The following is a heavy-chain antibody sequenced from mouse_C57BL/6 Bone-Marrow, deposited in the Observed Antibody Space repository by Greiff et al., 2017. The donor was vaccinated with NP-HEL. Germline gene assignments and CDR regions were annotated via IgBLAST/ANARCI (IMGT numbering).Heavy chain of an antibody. J-gene: IGHJ1*03. V-gene: IGHV1-69*01. D-gene: IGHD1-1*01. CDR1: GYTFTSYW. Sequence: QVQLKQSGAELVMPGASVKLSCKASGYTFTSYWMHWVKQRPGQGLEWIGEIDPSDSYTNYNQKFKGKSTLTVDKSSSTAYMQLSSLTSEDSAVYYCARGYLLLPYWYFDVWGTGTTVTVSS. CDR3: ARGYLLLPYWYFDV. CDR2: IDPSDSYT.